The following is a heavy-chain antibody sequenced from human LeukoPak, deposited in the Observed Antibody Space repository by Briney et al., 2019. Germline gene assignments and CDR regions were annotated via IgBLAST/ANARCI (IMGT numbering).Heavy chain of an antibody. CDR1: GFTFSDYY. V-gene: IGHV3-11*01. D-gene: IGHD1-26*01. CDR3: AGDGLALVGADNAEYFQH. Sequence: GGSLRLSCAASGFTFSDYYMSWIRQAPGKGLEWVSYISSSGSTIYYADSVKGRFTISRDNAKNSLYLQMNSLRAEDTAVYYCAGDGLALVGADNAEYFQHWGQGTLVTVSS. CDR2: ISSSGSTI. J-gene: IGHJ1*01.